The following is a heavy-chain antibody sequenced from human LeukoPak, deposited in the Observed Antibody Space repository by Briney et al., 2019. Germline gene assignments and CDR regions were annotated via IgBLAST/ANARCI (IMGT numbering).Heavy chain of an antibody. CDR3: ARDRGGRSSGFLDY. CDR2: IYYSGST. D-gene: IGHD6-19*01. V-gene: IGHV4-59*01. CDR1: GGSISSYY. J-gene: IGHJ4*02. Sequence: SETLSLTCTVSGGSISSYYWSWIRQPPGKRLEWIGYIYYSGSTNYNPSLKSRVTISVDTSKNQFSLKLSSVTAADTAVYYCARDRGGRSSGFLDYWGQGTLVTVSS.